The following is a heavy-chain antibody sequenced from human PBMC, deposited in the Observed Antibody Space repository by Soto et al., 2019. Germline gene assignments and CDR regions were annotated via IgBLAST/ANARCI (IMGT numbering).Heavy chain of an antibody. Sequence: PGEFLKISCRGSGYSFTSYWISWVRQKHGKGLEWMGRIDPSDSYTNYSPSFQGHVTISADKSISTAYLQWSSLKASDTAMYYCARHRGELRPHYYYYYSGMDVWGQGTTVTVSS. J-gene: IGHJ6*02. D-gene: IGHD1-7*01. CDR3: ARHRGELRPHYYYYYSGMDV. CDR2: IDPSDSYT. V-gene: IGHV5-10-1*01. CDR1: GYSFTSYW.